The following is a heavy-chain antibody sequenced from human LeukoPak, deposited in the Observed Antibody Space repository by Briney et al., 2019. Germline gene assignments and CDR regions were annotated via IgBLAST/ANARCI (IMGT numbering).Heavy chain of an antibody. D-gene: IGHD3-10*01. CDR2: LRRGGSHP. CDR1: GFTFGVFS. CDR3: VKEHITGWPNFDH. Sequence: PGGSLRLSCAASGFTFGVFSMHWVRQAPGKGLEWVSLLRRGGSHPSYAVSVNGRFTISRDNSRNSLYLQMNSLRFEDTAVYYCVKEHITGWPNFDHWGQGTLVTVSS. J-gene: IGHJ4*02. V-gene: IGHV3-43*01.